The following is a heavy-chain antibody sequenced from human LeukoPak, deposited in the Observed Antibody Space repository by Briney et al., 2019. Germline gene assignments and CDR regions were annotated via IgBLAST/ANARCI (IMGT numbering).Heavy chain of an antibody. CDR3: ARERTTVTHEGYFDY. D-gene: IGHD4-17*01. J-gene: IGHJ4*02. CDR2: ISSSGSTI. V-gene: IGHV3-48*03. Sequence: GGSLRLSCAASGFTFSSYEMNWVRQAPGKGLEWVSYISSSGSTIYYADPVKGRFTISRDNAKNSLYLQMNSLRAEDTAVYYCARERTTVTHEGYFDYWGQGTLVTVSS. CDR1: GFTFSSYE.